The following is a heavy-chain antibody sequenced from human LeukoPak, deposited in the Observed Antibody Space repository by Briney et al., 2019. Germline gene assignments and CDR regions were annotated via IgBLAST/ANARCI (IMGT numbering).Heavy chain of an antibody. V-gene: IGHV1-8*01. J-gene: IGHJ6*02. Sequence: GASVKVSCKASGYTFTSYDINWVRQATGQGLEWMGWMNPNSGNTGYAQKFQGRVTMTRNTSISTAYMELSSLRSEDTAVYYCARVKKVVYARDYYGMDVWGQGTTVTVSS. CDR2: MNPNSGNT. CDR3: ARVKKVVYARDYYGMDV. D-gene: IGHD2-8*02. CDR1: GYTFTSYD.